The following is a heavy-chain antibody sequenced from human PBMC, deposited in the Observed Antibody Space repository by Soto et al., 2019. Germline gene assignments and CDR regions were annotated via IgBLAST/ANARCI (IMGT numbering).Heavy chain of an antibody. D-gene: IGHD1-1*01. Sequence: PGGSLRLSCTASGFTFSDYYMSWIRQPLGKGLEWIAYSSNSGTFTRYAGSVKGRFSISRDNAKKSPYLEINSLRGEDTAIYYCARSGDNYNLLDYWGQGTPVTVSS. CDR2: SSNSGTFT. CDR1: GFTFSDYY. V-gene: IGHV3-11*06. J-gene: IGHJ4*02. CDR3: ARSGDNYNLLDY.